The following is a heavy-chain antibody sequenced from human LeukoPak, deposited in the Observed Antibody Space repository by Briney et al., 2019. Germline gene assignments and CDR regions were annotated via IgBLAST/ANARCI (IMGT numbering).Heavy chain of an antibody. CDR1: GFIFSNYW. CDR3: ARDNYDFWSGPDYYYGRDV. Sequence: GGSLRLSCAASGFIFSNYWIHWVRQAPGKGLVWVSRINSDGSSTNYADSVKGRFTISRDNAKNTLYLQMNSRRAEDTAVYYCARDNYDFWSGPDYYYGRDVGGQGTTVTVSS. J-gene: IGHJ6*02. CDR2: INSDGSST. V-gene: IGHV3-74*01. D-gene: IGHD3-3*01.